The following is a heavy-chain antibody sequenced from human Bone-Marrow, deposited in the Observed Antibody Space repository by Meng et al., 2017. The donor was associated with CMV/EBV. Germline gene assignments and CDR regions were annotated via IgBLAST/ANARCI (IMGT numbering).Heavy chain of an antibody. CDR1: GFTFSSYW. J-gene: IGHJ4*02. D-gene: IGHD3-22*01. V-gene: IGHV3-21*01. CDR2: ISSSSSYI. CDR3: AREGAPYYYDSSGHIDY. Sequence: GEPLKISCAAAGFTFSSYWMSWVRQAPGKGLEWVSSISSSSSYIYYADSAKGRFTISRDNAKNPLYLQMNSLRAEDTAVYYCAREGAPYYYDSSGHIDYWGQGTLVTVSS.